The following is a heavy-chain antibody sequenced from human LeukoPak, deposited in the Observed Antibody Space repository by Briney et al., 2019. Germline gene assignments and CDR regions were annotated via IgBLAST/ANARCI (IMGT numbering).Heavy chain of an antibody. V-gene: IGHV7-4-1*02. CDR2: INTNTGNP. J-gene: IGHJ3*02. CDR1: GYTFTSYA. CDR3: AREEQQLVPDAFDI. Sequence: ASVKVSCKASGYTFTSYAMNWVRQAPGQGLEWMGWINTNTGNPTYAQGLTGRFVFSLDTSVSTAYLQISSLKAEDTAVYYCAREEQQLVPDAFDIWGQGTMVTVSS. D-gene: IGHD6-13*01.